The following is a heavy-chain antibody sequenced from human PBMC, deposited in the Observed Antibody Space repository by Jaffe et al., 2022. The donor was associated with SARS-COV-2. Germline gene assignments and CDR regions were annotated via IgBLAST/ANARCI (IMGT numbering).Heavy chain of an antibody. J-gene: IGHJ4*02. V-gene: IGHV3-7*01. Sequence: DVQLVESGGGLVQPGGSQRLSCAASGFTLSNYWMTWVRQAPGKGLEWVASTNQDGSDKHYVDSVKGRFTISRDNAKNSLYLQMNSLRVEDTALYYCATASMAVPGRIFDYWGQGTLVTVSS. CDR3: ATASMAVPGRIFDY. CDR2: TNQDGSDK. CDR1: GFTLSNYW. D-gene: IGHD6-19*01.